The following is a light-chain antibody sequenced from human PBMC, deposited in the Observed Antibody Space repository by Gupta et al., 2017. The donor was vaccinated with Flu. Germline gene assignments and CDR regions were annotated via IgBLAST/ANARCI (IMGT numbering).Light chain of an antibody. V-gene: IGKV3-20*01. J-gene: IGKJ4*01. CDR2: GGS. CDR1: QSFDSSY. Sequence: EIVLTQSPVILSLSPGEKATLSCRASQSFDSSYLAWYQQKPGQAPSLLIYGGSSRATGLPDRFSGSGSGTEFTLTISRLEPEEFAVYYCQKEGNSPITFGRGTKVEI. CDR3: QKEGNSPIT.